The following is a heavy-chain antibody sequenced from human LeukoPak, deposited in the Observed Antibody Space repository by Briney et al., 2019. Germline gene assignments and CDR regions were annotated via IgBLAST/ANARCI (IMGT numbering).Heavy chain of an antibody. Sequence: GRSPRLSCAASGFTFDDYAMHWVRQGPGKGLEWVSGITWNSGTIGYADSVKGRFTISRDNAKNSLYLQMNSLRAEDTALYYCAKDVTGTGAFDIWGQGTMVTVSS. CDR2: ITWNSGTI. J-gene: IGHJ3*02. V-gene: IGHV3-9*01. CDR3: AKDVTGTGAFDI. D-gene: IGHD1-7*01. CDR1: GFTFDDYA.